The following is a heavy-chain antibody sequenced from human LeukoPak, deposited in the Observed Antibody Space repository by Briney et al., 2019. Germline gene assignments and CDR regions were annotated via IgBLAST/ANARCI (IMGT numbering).Heavy chain of an antibody. J-gene: IGHJ5*02. D-gene: IGHD3-16*01. CDR3: ARESGGVLNWFDP. CDR2: INPSGGST. V-gene: IGHV1-46*01. Sequence: ASVKVSCQASGYAFTSYYMHWVRQAPGQGLEWMGIINPSGGSTSYAQKFQGRVTMTRDTSTSTVYMELSSLRSEDTAVYYCARESGGVLNWFDPWGQGTLVTVSS. CDR1: GYAFTSYY.